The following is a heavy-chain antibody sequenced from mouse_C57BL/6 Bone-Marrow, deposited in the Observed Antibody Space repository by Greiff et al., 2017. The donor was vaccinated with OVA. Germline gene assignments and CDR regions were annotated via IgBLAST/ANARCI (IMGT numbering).Heavy chain of an antibody. Sequence: QVQLQQSGAELVRPGASVTLSCKASGYTFTDYEMHWVKQTPVHGLEWIGAIDPETGGTAYNQKFKGKAILTADKSSSTAYMELRSLTSEDSAVYYGTRRLLANWAYWYFDVWGTGTTVTVSS. J-gene: IGHJ1*03. V-gene: IGHV1-15*01. CDR1: GYTFTDYE. D-gene: IGHD4-1*01. CDR3: TRRLLANWAYWYFDV. CDR2: IDPETGGT.